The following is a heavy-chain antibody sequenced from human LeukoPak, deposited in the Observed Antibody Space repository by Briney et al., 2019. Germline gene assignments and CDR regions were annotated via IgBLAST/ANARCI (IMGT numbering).Heavy chain of an antibody. CDR3: AKDRYYYGSGSFSLYMDV. D-gene: IGHD3-10*01. CDR1: GFTFSSYG. CDR2: IWYGGSNK. Sequence: PGRSLRLSCAASGFTFSSYGMHWVRQAPGKGLEWVAVIWYGGSNKYYADSVKGRFTISRDNSKNTLYLQMNSLRAEDTAVYYCAKDRYYYGSGSFSLYMDVWGKGTTVTVSS. V-gene: IGHV3-30*18. J-gene: IGHJ6*03.